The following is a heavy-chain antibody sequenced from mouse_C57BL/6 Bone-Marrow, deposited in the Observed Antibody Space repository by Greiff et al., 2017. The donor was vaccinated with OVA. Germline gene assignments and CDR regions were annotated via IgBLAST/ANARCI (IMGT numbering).Heavy chain of an antibody. Sequence: ESGPGLVKPSQSLSLTCSVTGYSITSGYYWNWIRQFPGNKLEWMGYISYDGSNNYNPSLKNRISITRDTSKNQFFLKLNSVTTEDTATYYCAREEFTTVVASNWYFDVWGTGTTVTVSS. CDR1: GYSITSGYY. V-gene: IGHV3-6*01. J-gene: IGHJ1*03. CDR2: ISYDGSN. D-gene: IGHD1-1*01. CDR3: AREEFTTVVASNWYFDV.